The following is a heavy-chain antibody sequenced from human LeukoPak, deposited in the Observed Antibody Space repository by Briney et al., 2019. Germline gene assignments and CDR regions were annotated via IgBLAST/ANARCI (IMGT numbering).Heavy chain of an antibody. CDR2: ISSSSSYI. Sequence: PGGSLRLSCAASGFTFSNYAMNWVRQAPGKGLEWVSSISSSSSYIYYADSVKGRFTITRDNAKNSLYLQMNSLRAEDTAVYYCARNSGWASGYWGQGTLVTVSS. J-gene: IGHJ4*02. CDR3: ARNSGWASGY. D-gene: IGHD6-19*01. V-gene: IGHV3-21*01. CDR1: GFTFSNYA.